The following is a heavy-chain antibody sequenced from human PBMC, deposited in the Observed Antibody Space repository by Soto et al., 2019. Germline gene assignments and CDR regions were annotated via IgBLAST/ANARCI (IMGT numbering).Heavy chain of an antibody. Sequence: ASVKVSCKASGYTFTSYAMHWVRQAPGQRLEWMGWINAGNGNTKYSQKFQGRVTITRDTSASTVYMELSSLRSEDTAVYYCVRVSGWYFLDYWGQGTLVTVSS. J-gene: IGHJ4*02. CDR2: INAGNGNT. CDR3: VRVSGWYFLDY. V-gene: IGHV1-3*01. CDR1: GYTFTSYA. D-gene: IGHD6-19*01.